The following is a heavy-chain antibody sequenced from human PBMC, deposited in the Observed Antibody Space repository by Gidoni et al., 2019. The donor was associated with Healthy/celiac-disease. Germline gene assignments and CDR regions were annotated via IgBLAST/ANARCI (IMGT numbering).Heavy chain of an antibody. CDR1: GFPFCRYA. J-gene: IGHJ3*02. D-gene: IGHD6-19*01. CDR2: ISGSGGST. CDR3: AKDPCCSSGKYGYAFDI. Sequence: EVQLLESGGGLVQPGGSLRLSCAASGFPFCRYAMSGVRQAPGKGLEWVSAISGSGGSTYYADSVKGRFTISRDNSKNTLYLQMNSLRAEDTAVYYCAKDPCCSSGKYGYAFDIWGQGTMVTVSS. V-gene: IGHV3-23*01.